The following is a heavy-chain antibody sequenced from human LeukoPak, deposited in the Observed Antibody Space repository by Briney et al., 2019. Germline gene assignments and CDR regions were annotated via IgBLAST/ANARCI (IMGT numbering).Heavy chain of an antibody. CDR2: FDPEDGET. D-gene: IGHD3-3*01. CDR1: GYTLTELS. V-gene: IGHV1-24*01. Sequence: GASVKVSCKVSGYTLTELSMHWVRQAPGKGLEWMGGFDPEDGETIYAQKFQGRVTMTEDTSTDTAYMELSSLRSEDTAVYYCATDFRGRGWLLSDDAFDIWGQGTMVTVSS. J-gene: IGHJ3*02. CDR3: ATDFRGRGWLLSDDAFDI.